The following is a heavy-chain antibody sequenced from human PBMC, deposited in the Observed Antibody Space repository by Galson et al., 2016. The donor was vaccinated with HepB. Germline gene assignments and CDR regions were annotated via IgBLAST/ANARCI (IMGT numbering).Heavy chain of an antibody. CDR3: ARASRIAVAGTGLGS. Sequence: SVKVSCKASGYTFTSYVIHWVRQAPGQRPEWPGWINAGNGNTQYSQKFPGRVTITRDTSASTAYLELSSLRSEDTAVYCCARASRIAVAGTGLGSWGQGTLVTVSS. J-gene: IGHJ4*02. V-gene: IGHV1-3*01. D-gene: IGHD6-19*01. CDR2: INAGNGNT. CDR1: GYTFTSYV.